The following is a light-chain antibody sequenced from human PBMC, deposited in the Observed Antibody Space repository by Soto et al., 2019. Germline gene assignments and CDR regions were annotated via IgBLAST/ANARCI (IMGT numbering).Light chain of an antibody. V-gene: IGKV3-15*01. Sequence: EIVMTQSPATVSVSPGERATLSCRASQSVNSNLVWYQHQPGQAPRLLIYGASTRATGIPARFSGSGSGTDFTFTISSLQAEDFALYYCQQYNSWLWTFGQGTRVEIK. J-gene: IGKJ1*01. CDR2: GAS. CDR3: QQYNSWLWT. CDR1: QSVNSN.